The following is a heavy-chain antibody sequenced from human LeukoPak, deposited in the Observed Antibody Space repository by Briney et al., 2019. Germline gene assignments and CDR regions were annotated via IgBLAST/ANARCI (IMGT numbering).Heavy chain of an antibody. V-gene: IGHV1-2*02. CDR3: ARDSTIFGVVISLFDY. J-gene: IGHJ4*02. D-gene: IGHD3-3*01. CDR2: INPNSGGT. Sequence: ASVKVSCKASGYTFTGYYMHWVRQAPGQGLEWMGWINPNSGGTNYAQKFQGRVTMTRDTSISTAYMELSRLRSDDTAVYYCARDSTIFGVVISLFDYWGQGTLVTVSS. CDR1: GYTFTGYY.